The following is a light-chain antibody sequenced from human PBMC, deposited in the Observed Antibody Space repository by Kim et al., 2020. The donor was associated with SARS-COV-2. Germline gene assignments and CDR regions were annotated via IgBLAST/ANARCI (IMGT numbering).Light chain of an antibody. Sequence: DIQMTQSPSSVSASVGDRVTITCRASQDISSWLAWYQQKPGKPPKFLIYTASSLQSGVPSRFSGSGSGTDFTLTISSLQPEDFATYYCQQANSFPLTFGGGTKLEI. CDR1: QDISSW. V-gene: IGKV1-12*01. CDR3: QQANSFPLT. CDR2: TAS. J-gene: IGKJ4*01.